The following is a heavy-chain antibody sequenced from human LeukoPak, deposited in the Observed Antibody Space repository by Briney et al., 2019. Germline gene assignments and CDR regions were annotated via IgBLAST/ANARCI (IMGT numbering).Heavy chain of an antibody. Sequence: PSETLSLTCTVSGGSISNYFWSWIRQPPGKGLEWIAYIYSSGNTNYNPSLRGRVTISVDTSKNQFSLRMNSVTAADTAVYYRARHPSWPDYGGTFDYWGQGALVIVSS. D-gene: IGHD4-17*01. CDR2: IYSSGNT. CDR1: GGSISNYF. CDR3: ARHPSWPDYGGTFDY. V-gene: IGHV4-59*08. J-gene: IGHJ4*02.